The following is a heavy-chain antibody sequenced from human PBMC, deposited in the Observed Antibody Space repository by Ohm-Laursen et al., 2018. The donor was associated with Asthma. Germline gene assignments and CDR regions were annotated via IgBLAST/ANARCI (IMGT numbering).Heavy chain of an antibody. Sequence: SLRLSCTASGFTFRSYAMHGVRQAPGKGLEWVAVISYDGSNKYYADSVKGRFTISRDNSKNTLYLQMNSLRAEDTAVYYCATSSSLGYWGQGTLVTVSS. CDR2: ISYDGSNK. D-gene: IGHD6-6*01. CDR3: ATSSSLGY. J-gene: IGHJ4*02. CDR1: GFTFRSYA. V-gene: IGHV3-30-3*01.